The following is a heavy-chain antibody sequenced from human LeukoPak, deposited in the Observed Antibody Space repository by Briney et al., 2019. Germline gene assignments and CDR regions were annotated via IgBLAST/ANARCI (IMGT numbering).Heavy chain of an antibody. Sequence: PGGSLRLSCAASGFPFNIYGMAWVRQSPGKGLEWVSTISADRTNTHYADSVKGRFSISRDNSKNTLYLQMNSLTAEDTALYYCANDAGPKGTPFFDYWGQGTLVTVSS. CDR2: ISADRTNT. J-gene: IGHJ4*02. D-gene: IGHD1-7*01. V-gene: IGHV3-23*01. CDR3: ANDAGPKGTPFFDY. CDR1: GFPFNIYG.